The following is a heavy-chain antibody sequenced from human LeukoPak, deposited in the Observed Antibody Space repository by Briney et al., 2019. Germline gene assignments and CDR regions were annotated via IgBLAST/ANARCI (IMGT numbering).Heavy chain of an antibody. CDR3: ARSSGSGSYPSYYGMDV. CDR1: GGSISSYY. Sequence: SETLSLTCTVSGGSISSYYWSWIRQPPGKGLEWIGSIYYSGSAYYNPSLKSRVTISVDTSKNQFSLKLSSVTAADTAVYYCARSSGSGSYPSYYGMDVWGQGTTVTVSS. V-gene: IGHV4-39*01. D-gene: IGHD3-10*01. CDR2: IYYSGSA. J-gene: IGHJ6*02.